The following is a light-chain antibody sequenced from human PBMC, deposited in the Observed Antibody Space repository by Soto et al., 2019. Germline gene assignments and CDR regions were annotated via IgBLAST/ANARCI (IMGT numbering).Light chain of an antibody. J-gene: IGKJ3*01. V-gene: IGKV1-39*01. Sequence: SSLSASVGDRVTITCRASQSISSYLNWYQQKPGKAPKLLIYAASSLQSWVSSRFSGSGSGTDFTLTISSLQPEDFATYYCQQSYSTPRTFGPGTKVDIK. CDR2: AAS. CDR3: QQSYSTPRT. CDR1: QSISSY.